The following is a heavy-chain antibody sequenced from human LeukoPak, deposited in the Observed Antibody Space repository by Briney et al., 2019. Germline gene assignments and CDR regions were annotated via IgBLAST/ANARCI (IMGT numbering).Heavy chain of an antibody. CDR1: GYTFTGYY. D-gene: IGHD2-2*01. CDR2: IHPNSGGT. CDR3: ARVRGVYCSSTSCYHFDY. Sequence: ASVKVSCKASGYTFTGYYMHWVRQAPGQGLEWMGWIHPNSGGTNYAQKFQGRVTMTRDTSISTAYMELSRLRSDDTAVYYCARVRGVYCSSTSCYHFDYWGQGTLVTVSS. J-gene: IGHJ4*02. V-gene: IGHV1-2*02.